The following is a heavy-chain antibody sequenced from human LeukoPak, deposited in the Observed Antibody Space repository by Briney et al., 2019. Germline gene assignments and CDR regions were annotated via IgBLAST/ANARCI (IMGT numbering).Heavy chain of an antibody. Sequence: ASVKVSRQPSGYTFTSYGFSWVRQPPAQGLAWMGWISAYNGNTNYTQKLQGRVTMTTDKSTSTAYMELRSLRSDDTAVYYCARDRGYSYDTFVYWGEGTLVTDPS. CDR2: ISAYNGNT. J-gene: IGHJ4*02. V-gene: IGHV1-18*01. CDR1: GYTFTSYG. CDR3: ARDRGYSYDTFVY. D-gene: IGHD5-18*01.